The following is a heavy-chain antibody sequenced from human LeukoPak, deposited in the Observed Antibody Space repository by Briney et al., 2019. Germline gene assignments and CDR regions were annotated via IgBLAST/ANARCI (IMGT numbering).Heavy chain of an antibody. D-gene: IGHD3-22*01. CDR1: GFTFTTYG. V-gene: IGHV3-23*01. CDR2: VTTDGST. Sequence: QSGGSLRLSCAASGFTFTTYGMSWVRQAPGKGLEWVSSVTTDGSTYYADSVKGRFTISRDNSKNTLYLQMNSLRAEDTAVYYCAKDYDSTSYNWFDPWGQGTLVTVSS. CDR3: AKDYDSTSYNWFDP. J-gene: IGHJ5*02.